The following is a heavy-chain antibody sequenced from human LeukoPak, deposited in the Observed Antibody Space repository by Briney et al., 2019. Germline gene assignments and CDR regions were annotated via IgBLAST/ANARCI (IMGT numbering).Heavy chain of an antibody. V-gene: IGHV5-51*01. J-gene: IGHJ4*02. CDR2: IYPGDSDT. D-gene: IGHD6-13*01. CDR1: GYTFINYW. Sequence: GESLKISCKASGYTFINYWIGWVRQMPGKGLEWMGIIYPGDSDTRYSPSFQGQVTISADKSISTAYLQWSSLKASDTAMYYCARRGSSWPGYFDYWGQGTLVTVSS. CDR3: ARRGSSWPGYFDY.